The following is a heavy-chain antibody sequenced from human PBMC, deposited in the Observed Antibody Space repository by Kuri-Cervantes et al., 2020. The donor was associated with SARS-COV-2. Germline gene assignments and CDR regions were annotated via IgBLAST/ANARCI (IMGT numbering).Heavy chain of an antibody. CDR3: AKGILPTWGSYYFKGEYFQH. J-gene: IGHJ1*01. CDR2: ISGNADFT. Sequence: GESLKISCAASGFSFSNFAMNWVRQAPGKGLEWVSLISGNADFTYYADSVKGRFTISRDNSKNTLYLQMNSLRAEDTAVYYCAKGILPTWGSYYFKGEYFQHWGQGTLVTVSS. CDR1: GFSFSNFA. D-gene: IGHD1-26*01. V-gene: IGHV3-23*01.